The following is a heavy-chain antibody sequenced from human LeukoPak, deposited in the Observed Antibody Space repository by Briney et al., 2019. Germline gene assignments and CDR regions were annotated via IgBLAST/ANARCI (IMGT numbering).Heavy chain of an antibody. CDR1: GFTFSGYE. Sequence: GGSLRLSCAASGFTFSGYEMNWVRQAPGKGLEWVSYISSGGRTMYYADSVKGRFTISRDNAKKTLYLQMNSLRVEDTAVYYCARKTGYHVLPDYWGQGTLVTVSS. V-gene: IGHV3-48*03. CDR3: ARKTGYHVLPDY. CDR2: ISSGGRTM. D-gene: IGHD2-2*01. J-gene: IGHJ4*02.